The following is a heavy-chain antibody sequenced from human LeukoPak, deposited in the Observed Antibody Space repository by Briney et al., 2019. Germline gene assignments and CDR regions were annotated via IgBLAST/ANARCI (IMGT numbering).Heavy chain of an antibody. D-gene: IGHD1-26*01. CDR2: ISGSGGST. V-gene: IGHV3-23*01. J-gene: IGHJ4*02. CDR3: AKDGVVEATYYFDY. CDR1: GFTFSSYG. Sequence: GGSLRLSCAASGFTFSSYGMHWVRQAPGKGLEWVSAISGSGGSTYYADSVKGRFTISRDNSKNTLYLQMNSLRAEDTAVYYCAKDGVVEATYYFDYWGQGTLVTVSS.